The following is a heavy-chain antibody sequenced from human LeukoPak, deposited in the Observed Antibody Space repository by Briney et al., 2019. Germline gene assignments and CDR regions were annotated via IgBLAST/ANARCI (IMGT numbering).Heavy chain of an antibody. CDR2: IKSDGSST. V-gene: IGHV3-74*01. Sequence: GGSLRLSCAASGFTFSSYWMHWVRHTPGKGLVWVSRIKSDGSSTSYADSVKGRFTISRDNAKNSLYLQMNSLRAEDTAVYYCARAAMIDYWGQGTLVTVSS. CDR3: ARAAMIDY. D-gene: IGHD3-22*01. J-gene: IGHJ4*02. CDR1: GFTFSSYW.